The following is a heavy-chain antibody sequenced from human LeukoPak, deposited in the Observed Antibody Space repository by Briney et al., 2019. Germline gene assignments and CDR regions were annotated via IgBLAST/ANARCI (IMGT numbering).Heavy chain of an antibody. CDR2: IYHSGST. Sequence: PSETLSLTCAVSGGSISSSNWWSWVRQPPGKGLEWIGEIYHSGSTNYNPSLKSRVTISVDKSKNQFSLKVSSVTAADTGVYYCARVSLDYGDALDIWGQGTMVTVSS. J-gene: IGHJ3*02. CDR1: GGSISSSNW. V-gene: IGHV4-4*02. CDR3: ARVSLDYGDALDI. D-gene: IGHD4-17*01.